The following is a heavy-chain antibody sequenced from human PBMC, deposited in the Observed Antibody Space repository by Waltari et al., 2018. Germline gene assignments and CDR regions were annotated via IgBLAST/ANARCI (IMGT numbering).Heavy chain of an antibody. CDR1: GGSISSYY. D-gene: IGHD3-3*01. CDR2: IYYSGST. J-gene: IGHJ5*02. CDR3: ARVITIFGVDWFDP. Sequence: QVQLQESGPGLVKPSETLSLTCTVSGGSISSYYWSWLRQPPGKGLGWIGYIYYSGSTNYNPSLKRRVTISVDTSKNQFSLKLSSVTAADTAVYYCARVITIFGVDWFDPWGQGTLVTVSS. V-gene: IGHV4-59*01.